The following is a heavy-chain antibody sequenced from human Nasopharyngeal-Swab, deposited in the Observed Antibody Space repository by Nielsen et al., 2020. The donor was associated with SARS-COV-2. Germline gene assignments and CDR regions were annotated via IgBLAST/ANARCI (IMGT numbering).Heavy chain of an antibody. J-gene: IGHJ4*02. D-gene: IGHD4-17*01. CDR3: TTVVPTTVTTRGY. V-gene: IGHV3-15*07. CDR1: GFTFSNAW. Sequence: GESLKISCAASGFTFSNAWMNWVRQAPGKGLEWVGRIKSKTDGGTTDYAAPVKGRFTISRDDSKNTLYLQMTSLKTEDTAVYYCTTVVPTTVTTRGYWGQGTLVTVSS. CDR2: IKSKTDGGTT.